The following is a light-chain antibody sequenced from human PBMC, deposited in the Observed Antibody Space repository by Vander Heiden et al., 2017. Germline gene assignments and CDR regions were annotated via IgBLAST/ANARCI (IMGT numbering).Light chain of an antibody. CDR3: VLYMGSSIRV. CDR1: SGSVSTSYY. V-gene: IGLV8-61*01. Sequence: QTVVTQEPSFSVSPGGTVTLTCGLSSGSVSTSYYPSWYQQTPGQAPSTLIYGTNTRSSGVPDRFSGSILGNKAALTITGAQADDESDYYCVLYMGSSIRVFGGGTKLTVL. J-gene: IGLJ2*01. CDR2: GTN.